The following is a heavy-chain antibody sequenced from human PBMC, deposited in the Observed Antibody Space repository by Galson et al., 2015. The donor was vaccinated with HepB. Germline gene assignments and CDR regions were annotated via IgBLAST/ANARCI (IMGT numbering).Heavy chain of an antibody. D-gene: IGHD6-19*01. Sequence: SLRFSCAASGFTFSNFVMSWVRQAPGKGLEWVSGISASGSNTYYADSVKGRFTISRDNSKNTMYLQMNSLRVEDTAVYYCASGRAVAGGRGASPQWGQGTLVTVSS. V-gene: IGHV3-23*01. CDR3: ASGRAVAGGRGASPQ. CDR1: GFTFSNFV. CDR2: ISASGSNT. J-gene: IGHJ4*02.